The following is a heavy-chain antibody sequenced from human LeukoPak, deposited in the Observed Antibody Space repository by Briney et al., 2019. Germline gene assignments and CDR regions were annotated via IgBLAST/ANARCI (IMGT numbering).Heavy chain of an antibody. Sequence: SETLSLTCTVYGGSFSGYYWSWIRQPPGKGLEWIGEINHSGSTNYNPSLKSRVTISVDTSKNQFSLKLSSVTAADTAVYYCESARYSYGTHFDYWGQGTLVTVSS. J-gene: IGHJ4*02. D-gene: IGHD5-18*01. CDR1: GGSFSGYY. V-gene: IGHV4-34*01. CDR3: ESARYSYGTHFDY. CDR2: INHSGST.